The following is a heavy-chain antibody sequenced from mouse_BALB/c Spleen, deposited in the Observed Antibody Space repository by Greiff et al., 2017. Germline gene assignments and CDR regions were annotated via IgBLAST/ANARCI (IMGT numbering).Heavy chain of an antibody. J-gene: IGHJ3*01. D-gene: IGHD4-1*01. V-gene: IGHV3-2*02. CDR2: ISYSGST. CDR3: ANWDVRFAY. Sequence: DVQLQESGPGLVKPSQSLSLTCTVTGYSITSDYAWNWIRQFPGNKLEWMGYISYSGSTSYNPSLKSRISITRDTSKNQFFLQLNSVTTEDTATYYCANWDVRFAYWGQGTLVTVSA. CDR1: GYSITSDYA.